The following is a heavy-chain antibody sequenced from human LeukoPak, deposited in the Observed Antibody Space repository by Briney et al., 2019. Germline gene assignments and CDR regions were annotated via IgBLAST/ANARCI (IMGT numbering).Heavy chain of an antibody. V-gene: IGHV3-20*04. J-gene: IGHJ6*03. CDR2: INWNGGST. CDR3: ARNGPSYSGHYYYMDV. CDR1: GFTFDNYG. D-gene: IGHD6-13*01. Sequence: GGSLRLSCAASGFTFDNYGMSWVRQAPGKGLEWVSGINWNGGSTGYADSVKGRFTISRDNAKNSLYLQMNSLRAEDTALYYCARNGPSYSGHYYYMDVWGKGTTVTVSS.